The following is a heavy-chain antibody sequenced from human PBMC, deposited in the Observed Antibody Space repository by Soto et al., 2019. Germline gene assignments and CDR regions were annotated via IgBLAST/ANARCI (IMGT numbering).Heavy chain of an antibody. J-gene: IGHJ4*02. V-gene: IGHV1-3*01. Sequence: SSVKVSCKASGYTFTSYAMHWVRKAPGQRLERKSWINAGNGNTKYSQKFQGRVTITRDTSASTAYMELSSLRSEDTAVYYCARTERNPQDIVVVPAARPPFNYWGQGTLVTVSS. CDR1: GYTFTSYA. CDR2: INAGNGNT. D-gene: IGHD2-2*01. CDR3: ARTERNPQDIVVVPAARPPFNY.